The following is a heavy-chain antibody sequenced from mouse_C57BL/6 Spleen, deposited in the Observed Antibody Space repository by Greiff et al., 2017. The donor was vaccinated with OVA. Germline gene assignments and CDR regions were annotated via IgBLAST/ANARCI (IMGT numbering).Heavy chain of an antibody. CDR3: ARDDDGYYGAY. Sequence: QVQLKESGAELVRPGTSVKVSCKASGYAFTNYLIEWVKQRPGQGLAWIGVINPGSGGTNYNEKFKGKATLTADKSSSTAYMQLSSLTSEDSAVYFCARDDDGYYGAYWGQGTLVTVSA. J-gene: IGHJ3*01. CDR1: GYAFTNYL. CDR2: INPGSGGT. V-gene: IGHV1-54*01. D-gene: IGHD2-3*01.